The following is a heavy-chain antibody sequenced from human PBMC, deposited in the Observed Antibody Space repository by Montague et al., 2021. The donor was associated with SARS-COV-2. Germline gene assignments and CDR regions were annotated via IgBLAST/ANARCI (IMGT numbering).Heavy chain of an antibody. D-gene: IGHD1-14*01. Sequence: SETLSLTCTVSGGSVSSGSYYWSWIRQPPGKGLQSIGYIYYTGSTNYNPSLQSRVTISVDSSKNQFSVRLSSVTAADTAVYYCARISGITSWYYDYWGQETLVTVSS. V-gene: IGHV4-61*01. CDR1: GGSVSSGSYY. CDR2: IYYTGST. J-gene: IGHJ4*02. CDR3: ARISGITSWYYDY.